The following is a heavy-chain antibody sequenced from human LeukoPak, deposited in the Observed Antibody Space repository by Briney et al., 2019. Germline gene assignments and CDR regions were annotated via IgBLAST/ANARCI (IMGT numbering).Heavy chain of an antibody. V-gene: IGHV3-30*04. CDR2: ISYDGSNK. D-gene: IGHD5-24*01. J-gene: IGHJ6*03. CDR3: AKVGRATAFIHKWFYYYYMDV. Sequence: GRSLRLSCAASGFTFSSYAMHWVRQAPGKGLEWVAVISYDGSNKYYADSVKGRFTISRDNSKNTLYLQMNSLRAEDTAVYYCAKVGRATAFIHKWFYYYYMDVWGKGTTVTISS. CDR1: GFTFSSYA.